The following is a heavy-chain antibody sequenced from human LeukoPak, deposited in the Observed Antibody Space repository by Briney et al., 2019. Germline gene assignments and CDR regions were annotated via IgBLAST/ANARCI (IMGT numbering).Heavy chain of an antibody. Sequence: GGSLRLSCAASGFTFSSYGMHWVRQAPGKGLEWVAVIWYDGSNKYYADSVKGRFTISRDNSKNMLYLQMNSLRAEDTAVYYCAREGVGYCSSTSCSIFDYWGQGTLVTVSS. CDR3: AREGVGYCSSTSCSIFDY. V-gene: IGHV3-33*01. D-gene: IGHD2-2*01. J-gene: IGHJ4*02. CDR1: GFTFSSYG. CDR2: IWYDGSNK.